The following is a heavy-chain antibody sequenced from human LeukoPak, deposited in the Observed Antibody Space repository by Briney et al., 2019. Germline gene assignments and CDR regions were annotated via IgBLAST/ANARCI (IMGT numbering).Heavy chain of an antibody. CDR3: AKNWGHYFDY. D-gene: IGHD7-27*01. J-gene: IGHJ4*01. CDR2: IRYDGSNK. V-gene: IGHV3-30*02. CDR1: GFTFSSYG. Sequence: GGSLRLSCAASGFTFSSYGMHWLRQAPGKGLEWVAFIRYDGSNKYYADSVKGRFTISRDNSKNTLYLQMNSLRAEDTAVYYCAKNWGHYFDYWGQRTLVTVSS.